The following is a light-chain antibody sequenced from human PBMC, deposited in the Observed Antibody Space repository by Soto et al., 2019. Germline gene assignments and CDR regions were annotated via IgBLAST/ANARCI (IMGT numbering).Light chain of an antibody. Sequence: QSVLTQPPSASGTPGQRVTISCSGSSSNIGSNTVNWYQQLPGTAPKLLIYSHNQRPSGVPDRFSVSKSGTSASLAISGLQSDDEADYCCATWDDSLDGYVFGTGTKLTVL. CDR1: SSNIGSNT. CDR2: SHN. V-gene: IGLV1-44*01. J-gene: IGLJ1*01. CDR3: ATWDDSLDGYV.